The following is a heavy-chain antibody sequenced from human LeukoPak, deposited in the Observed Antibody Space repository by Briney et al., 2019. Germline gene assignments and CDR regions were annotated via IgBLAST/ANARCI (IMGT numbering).Heavy chain of an antibody. D-gene: IGHD3-10*01. CDR1: GYSISSGYY. J-gene: IGHJ4*02. CDR2: INHSGIT. Sequence: PSETLSLTCTVSGYSISSGYYWGWIRQPPGKGLEWIGEINHSGITNYNPSLKSRVTMSVDTSKNQFSLKLSSVTAADTAVYYCARAGWFGELFSFDYWGQGTLVTVSS. V-gene: IGHV4-38-2*02. CDR3: ARAGWFGELFSFDY.